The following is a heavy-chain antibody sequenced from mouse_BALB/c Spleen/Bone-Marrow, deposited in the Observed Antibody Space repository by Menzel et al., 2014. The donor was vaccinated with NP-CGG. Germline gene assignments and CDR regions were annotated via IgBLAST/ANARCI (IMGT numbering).Heavy chain of an antibody. CDR1: GFNIKDTY. D-gene: IGHD1-1*01. CDR2: IDPANGNT. CDR3: ARYDYGWYFYV. Sequence: EVQLQESGAELVKPGASVRLSCTASGFNIKDTYMHWVKQRPEQGLEWIGRIDPANGNTKYDPKFQGKATITADTSSNTAYLQLSSLTSEDTAVYYCARYDYGWYFYVWGAGTTVTVSS. V-gene: IGHV14-3*02. J-gene: IGHJ1*01.